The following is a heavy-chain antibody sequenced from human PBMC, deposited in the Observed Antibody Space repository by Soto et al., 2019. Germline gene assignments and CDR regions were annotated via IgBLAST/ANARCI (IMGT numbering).Heavy chain of an antibody. CDR1: GGTFSSYA. J-gene: IGHJ5*02. V-gene: IGHV1-69*12. CDR2: IIPIFGTA. Sequence: QVQLVQSGAEVKKPGSSVKVSCKASGGTFSSYAISWVRQAPGQGLEWMGGIIPIFGTANYAQKFQGRVTITAXXSXSXDYMELSSRRSEDTAVYYCARDGVPAAIKGYNWFDPWGQGTLVTVSS. D-gene: IGHD2-2*01. CDR3: ARDGVPAAIKGYNWFDP.